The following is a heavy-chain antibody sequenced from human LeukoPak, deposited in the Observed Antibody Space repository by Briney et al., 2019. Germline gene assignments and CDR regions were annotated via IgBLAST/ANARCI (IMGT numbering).Heavy chain of an antibody. V-gene: IGHV1-2*02. CDR1: GYTFSAYY. Sequence: ASVKVSCKASGYTFSAYYMYWVRQAPGQGLEWMGWINPISGATKYAQKFQDRVTVTRDTSISTAYMELSSLRSDDAVVYYCARSYSSSAPHFDSWGQGTLVTVSS. CDR3: ARSYSSSAPHFDS. J-gene: IGHJ4*02. D-gene: IGHD6-19*01. CDR2: INPISGAT.